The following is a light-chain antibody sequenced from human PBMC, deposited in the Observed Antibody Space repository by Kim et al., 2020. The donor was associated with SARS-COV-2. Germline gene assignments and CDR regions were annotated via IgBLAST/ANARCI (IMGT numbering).Light chain of an antibody. V-gene: IGLV3-1*01. CDR2: QDT. Sequence: SYELTQPPSMSVSPGQTASITCSGDKLGDKYACWYQQKPGQSPVVIIYQDTKRPSGIPERFSGSNSGNTATLTISGTQAMDEADYYCQAWDSTTVVFSGG. CDR1: KLGDKY. J-gene: IGLJ2*01. CDR3: QAWDSTTVV.